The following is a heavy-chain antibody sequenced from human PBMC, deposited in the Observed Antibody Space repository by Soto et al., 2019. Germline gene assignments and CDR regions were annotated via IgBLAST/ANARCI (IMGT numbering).Heavy chain of an antibody. D-gene: IGHD2-15*01. CDR2: IYYSGST. J-gene: IGHJ6*03. CDR3: ARTRDQYCSGGNCLSYYYMDV. V-gene: IGHV4-59*08. CDR1: GDSITSYY. Sequence: SETLSLTCTVSGDSITSYYWSWIRQPPGKGLEWIGYIYYSGSTNYNPSLKSRVTISVDTSKSQFSLRLSSVTAADTAVYYCARTRDQYCSGGNCLSYYYMDVWGKGTTVTVSS.